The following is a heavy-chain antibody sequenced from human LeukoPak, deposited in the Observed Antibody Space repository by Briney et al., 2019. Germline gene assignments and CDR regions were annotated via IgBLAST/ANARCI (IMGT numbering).Heavy chain of an antibody. V-gene: IGHV4-34*01. CDR2: INHSGST. D-gene: IGHD2-15*01. CDR1: GGSFSGYY. J-gene: IGHJ4*02. Sequence: PSETLSLTCAVYGGSFSGYYWSWIRQPPGKGLEWIGEINHSGSTNYNPSLKSRVTISVDTSKNQFSLKLSSVTAADTAVYYCARESGGSGLIFDYWGQGTLVTVSS. CDR3: ARESGGSGLIFDY.